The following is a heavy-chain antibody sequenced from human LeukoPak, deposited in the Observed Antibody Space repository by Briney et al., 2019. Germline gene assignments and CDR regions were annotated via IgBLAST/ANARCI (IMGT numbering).Heavy chain of an antibody. Sequence: GGSLRLSCAASGFTFSSYGMHWVRQAPGKGLEWVAFIRYDGSNKYYADSVKGRFTISRDNSKNTLYLQMNSLRAEDTAVYYCSRAGGGYSYGYYMDVWGKGTTVSIS. D-gene: IGHD5-18*01. CDR1: GFTFSSYG. CDR2: IRYDGSNK. V-gene: IGHV3-30*02. CDR3: SRAGGGYSYGYYMDV. J-gene: IGHJ6*03.